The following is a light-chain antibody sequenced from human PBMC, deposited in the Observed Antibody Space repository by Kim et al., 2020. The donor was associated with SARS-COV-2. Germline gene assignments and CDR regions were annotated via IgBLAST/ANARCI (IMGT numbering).Light chain of an antibody. CDR3: QQANSFPLT. Sequence: ASVGDRVTLSCRASQDISRWLAWYQQKPGKAPKLLIYAASTLQSGVPSRFSGSGSGTDFTLTISSLQPEDFATYSCQQANSFPLTFGGGTKVDIK. V-gene: IGKV1-12*01. CDR2: AAS. J-gene: IGKJ4*01. CDR1: QDISRW.